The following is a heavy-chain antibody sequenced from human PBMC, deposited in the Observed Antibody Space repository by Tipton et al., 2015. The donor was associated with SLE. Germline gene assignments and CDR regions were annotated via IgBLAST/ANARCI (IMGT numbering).Heavy chain of an antibody. V-gene: IGHV4-34*01. CDR1: GGSFSGYY. Sequence: TLSLTCAVYGGSFSGYYWSWIRQPPGKGLEWIGEINHSGSTNYNPSLKSRVTISVDTSKNQFSLKVSSVTAADTAVYYCARRYYYGSGSFDYWGQGTLVTVSS. CDR3: ARRYYYGSGSFDY. J-gene: IGHJ4*02. CDR2: INHSGST. D-gene: IGHD3-10*01.